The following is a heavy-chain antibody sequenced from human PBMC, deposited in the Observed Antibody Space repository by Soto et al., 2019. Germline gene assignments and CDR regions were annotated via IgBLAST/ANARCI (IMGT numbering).Heavy chain of an antibody. CDR1: GFTFSDYY. CDR2: ISSSGNTI. J-gene: IGHJ4*02. Sequence: ESVGGLVKTSGSLRIACAASGFTFSDYYMSWVRQAPGKGLEWVSYISSSGNTIYYADSVKGRFTISRDNAKNSVYLQMNSLRAEDTALYFCAKMSSENYYDPVFSWGQGTLVTVSS. CDR3: AKMSSENYYDPVFS. V-gene: IGHV3-11*01. D-gene: IGHD3-22*01.